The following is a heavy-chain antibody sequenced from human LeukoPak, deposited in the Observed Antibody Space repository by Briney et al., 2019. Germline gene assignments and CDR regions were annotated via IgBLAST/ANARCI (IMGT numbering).Heavy chain of an antibody. J-gene: IGHJ4*02. Sequence: PGGSLRLSCAASGFTFSSYDMNWVRQAPGKGLEWVSYISSSGITIFYADSVKGRFTISRDNSKNTLYLQMNSLRAEDTAVYYCAKGKYGYGYGQYSDYWGQGTLVTVSS. CDR1: GFTFSSYD. CDR2: ISSSGITI. D-gene: IGHD5-18*01. CDR3: AKGKYGYGYGQYSDY. V-gene: IGHV3-48*03.